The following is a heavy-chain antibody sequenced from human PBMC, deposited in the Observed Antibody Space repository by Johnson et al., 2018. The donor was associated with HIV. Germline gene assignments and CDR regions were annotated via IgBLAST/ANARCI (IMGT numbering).Heavy chain of an antibody. CDR1: GFTFSSYG. J-gene: IGHJ3*01. Sequence: VQLVESGGGLVQPGGSLRLSCAASGFTFSSYGMSWVRQASGKGLEWVSGVTGTGGSTYYADSVKGRFTISRDNSKNTLYLQMNSLRAEDTALYYCARDLGSGYNDAFDVWGQGTMVTVSS. CDR2: VTGTGGST. V-gene: IGHV3-23*04. D-gene: IGHD3-22*01. CDR3: ARDLGSGYNDAFDV.